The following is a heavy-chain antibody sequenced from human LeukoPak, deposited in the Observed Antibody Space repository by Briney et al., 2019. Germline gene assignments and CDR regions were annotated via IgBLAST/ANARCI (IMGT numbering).Heavy chain of an antibody. CDR3: ARGMDYYDSSGYGTGAFDI. CDR1: GGSISSYY. CDR2: IYYSGST. D-gene: IGHD3-22*01. V-gene: IGHV4-59*01. Sequence: PSETLSLTCTVSGGSISSYYWSWIRQPPGKGLEWIGYIYYSGSTNYNPSLKSRVTISVDTSKNQFSLKLSSVTAADTAVYYCARGMDYYDSSGYGTGAFDIWGQGTVVTVSS. J-gene: IGHJ3*02.